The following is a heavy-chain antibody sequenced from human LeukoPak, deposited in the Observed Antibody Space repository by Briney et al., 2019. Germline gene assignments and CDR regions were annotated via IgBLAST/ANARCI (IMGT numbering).Heavy chain of an antibody. J-gene: IGHJ4*02. D-gene: IGHD6-19*01. Sequence: SETLSLTCAVYGGSFSGYYWTWIRQPPGKGLEWIGEINQSGTTNCNPFLKSRVTISIDTSKNQFSLKLNSVTAADTAVYYCASSRIYSSGWYYYFDNWGQGTLVTVSS. CDR2: INQSGTT. CDR1: GGSFSGYY. CDR3: ASSRIYSSGWYYYFDN. V-gene: IGHV4-34*01.